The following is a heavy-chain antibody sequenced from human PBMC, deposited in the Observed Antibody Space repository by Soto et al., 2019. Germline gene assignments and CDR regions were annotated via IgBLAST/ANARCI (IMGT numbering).Heavy chain of an antibody. CDR2: IYYSGST. CDR3: ARFGGSYYLDY. D-gene: IGHD1-26*01. CDR1: GGSISSYY. Sequence: SETLSLTCTVSGGSISSYYWSWIRQPPGKGLEWIGYIYYSGSTNYNPSLKSRVTISVDTSKNQFSLKLSSVTAADTAVYYCARFGGSYYLDYWGQGTLVTVSS. J-gene: IGHJ4*02. V-gene: IGHV4-59*08.